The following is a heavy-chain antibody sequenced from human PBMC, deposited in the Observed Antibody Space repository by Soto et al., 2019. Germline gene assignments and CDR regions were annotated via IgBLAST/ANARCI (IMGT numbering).Heavy chain of an antibody. V-gene: IGHV1-69*12. J-gene: IGHJ4*02. Sequence: QVQLVQSGAEVKKPGSSVKVSCKASGGTFSSYAISWVRQAPGQGLEWMGGIIPIFGTANYAQKFQGRVTITADESTTTAYMELSSLRSEDTAVYYWARALVIVGSSWHFDYWGQGTLVTVSS. D-gene: IGHD6-13*01. CDR1: GGTFSSYA. CDR3: ARALVIVGSSWHFDY. CDR2: IIPIFGTA.